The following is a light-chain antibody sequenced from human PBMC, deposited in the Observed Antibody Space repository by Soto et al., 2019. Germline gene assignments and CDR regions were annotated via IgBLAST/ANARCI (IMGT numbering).Light chain of an antibody. Sequence: QSVLTQPASVSGSPGQSITISCTGTSGDIGSYNRVSWYQQHPGKAPKLIIYEVTDRPSGVSNRFSGSKSANTASLTVSGLQDEDEAEYYCSSQAGSDSLMVFGGGTKLTVL. CDR1: SGDIGSYNR. V-gene: IGLV2-14*01. J-gene: IGLJ2*01. CDR2: EVT. CDR3: SSQAGSDSLMV.